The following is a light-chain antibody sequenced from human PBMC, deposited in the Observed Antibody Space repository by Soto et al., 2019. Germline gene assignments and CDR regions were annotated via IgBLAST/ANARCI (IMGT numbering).Light chain of an antibody. CDR2: GAS. CDR1: QSVRSN. Sequence: EIVMTQSPATLSVSPGESATPSCRASQSVRSNLAWYQQKPGQAPRLLIYGASTRATGIPARFSGSGSGTEFTLTISSLQSEDFAVYYCQQYNNWPRTFGQLTKVDIK. J-gene: IGKJ1*01. CDR3: QQYNNWPRT. V-gene: IGKV3-15*01.